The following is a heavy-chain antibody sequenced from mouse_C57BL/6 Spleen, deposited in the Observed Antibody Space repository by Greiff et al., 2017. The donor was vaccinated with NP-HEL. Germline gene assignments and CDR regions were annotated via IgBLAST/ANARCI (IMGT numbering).Heavy chain of an antibody. J-gene: IGHJ4*01. D-gene: IGHD3-2*02. CDR3: AREGQLRPYYAMDY. V-gene: IGHV5-16*01. CDR2: INYDGSST. Sequence: EVQLVESEGGLVQPGSSMKLSCTASGFTFSDYYMAWVRQVPEKGLEWVANINYDGSSTYYLDSLKSRFIISRDNAKNILYLQMSSLKSEDTATYYCAREGQLRPYYAMDYWGQGTSVTVSS. CDR1: GFTFSDYY.